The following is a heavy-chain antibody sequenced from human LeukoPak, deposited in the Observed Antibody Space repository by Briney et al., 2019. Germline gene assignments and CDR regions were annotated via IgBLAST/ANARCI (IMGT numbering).Heavy chain of an antibody. CDR1: GFTFSSYS. CDR3: AKVDTINVVDLDAFDI. Sequence: GGSLRLSCAASGFTFSSYSMNWVRQAPGKGLEWVSYISSSSSTIYYADSVKGRFTISRDNAKNSLYLQMNSLRAEDTAVYYCAKVDTINVVDLDAFDIWGQGTMVTGSS. CDR2: ISSSSSTI. D-gene: IGHD2-15*01. V-gene: IGHV3-48*01. J-gene: IGHJ3*02.